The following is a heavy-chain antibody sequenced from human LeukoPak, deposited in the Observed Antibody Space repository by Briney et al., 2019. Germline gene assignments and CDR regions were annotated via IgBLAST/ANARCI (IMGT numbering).Heavy chain of an antibody. CDR2: INGGGVNT. Sequence: SGGSLRLSCAASGFTFSNYTMHWVRQAPGKGLEWVSTINGGGVNTHYADSVGGRFTISRDNSKNTLFLQMNSLRDEDTAVYYCAKDLYSNYGPADYWGQGNLVTVSS. CDR1: GFTFSNYT. V-gene: IGHV3-23*01. D-gene: IGHD4-11*01. CDR3: AKDLYSNYGPADY. J-gene: IGHJ4*02.